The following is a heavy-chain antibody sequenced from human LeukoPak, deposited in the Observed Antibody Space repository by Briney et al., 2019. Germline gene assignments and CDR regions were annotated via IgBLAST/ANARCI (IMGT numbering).Heavy chain of an antibody. V-gene: IGHV1-2*02. Sequence: ASVKVSCKASGYTFTGYYMHWVRQAPGQGLEWMGWINPNSGGTNYAQKFQGRVTMTRDTSISTAYMELSRLGSDDTAVYYCARDYGDYLGYAFDIWGQGTMVTVSS. CDR2: INPNSGGT. CDR3: ARDYGDYLGYAFDI. D-gene: IGHD4-17*01. CDR1: GYTFTGYY. J-gene: IGHJ3*02.